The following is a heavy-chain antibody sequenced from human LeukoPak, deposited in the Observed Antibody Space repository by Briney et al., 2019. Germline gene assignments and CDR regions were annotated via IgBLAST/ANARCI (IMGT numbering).Heavy chain of an antibody. D-gene: IGHD4-11*01. J-gene: IGHJ4*02. Sequence: SETLSLTCTVSGGSISSHYWSWIQQPPGKGLEWIGYIYYSGSTNYNPSLKSRVTISVDTSKNQFSLKLSSVTAADTAVYYCARMTYSNYFDYWGQGTLVTVSS. CDR3: ARMTYSNYFDY. V-gene: IGHV4-59*11. CDR2: IYYSGST. CDR1: GGSISSHY.